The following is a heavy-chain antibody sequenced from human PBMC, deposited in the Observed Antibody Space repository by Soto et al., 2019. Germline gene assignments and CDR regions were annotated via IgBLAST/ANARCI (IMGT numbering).Heavy chain of an antibody. Sequence: QVQLVQSGAEVKKPGASVKVSCKTSGGTFSNYAFSWVRQAPGQGLEWMGGIIPIFGTANYAQKFQGRVTITADESTSTAYMELSSLRSEDTAVYYCARQPSYYYDSSGRGYYFDYWGQGTLVTVSS. J-gene: IGHJ4*02. V-gene: IGHV1-69*01. CDR2: IIPIFGTA. CDR1: GGTFSNYA. CDR3: ARQPSYYYDSSGRGYYFDY. D-gene: IGHD3-22*01.